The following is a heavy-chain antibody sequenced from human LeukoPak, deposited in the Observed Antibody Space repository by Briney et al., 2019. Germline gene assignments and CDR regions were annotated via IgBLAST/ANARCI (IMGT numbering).Heavy chain of an antibody. CDR1: GYSISSGYY. D-gene: IGHD2-2*01. CDR3: ARMFDIVVVPAAGYFDY. V-gene: IGHV4-38-2*02. J-gene: IGHJ4*02. Sequence: SETLSLTCTVSGYSISSGYYWGWIRQPPGKGLEWIGSIYYSGSTYYNPSLKSRVTISVDTSKNQFSLKLSSVTAADTAVYYCARMFDIVVVPAAGYFDYWGQGTLVTVSS. CDR2: IYYSGST.